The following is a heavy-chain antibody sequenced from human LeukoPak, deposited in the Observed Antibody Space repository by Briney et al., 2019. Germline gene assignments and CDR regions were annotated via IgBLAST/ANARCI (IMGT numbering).Heavy chain of an antibody. CDR1: GFTSSSYA. J-gene: IGHJ3*02. CDR3: ARDPMVRGDKPDDAFDI. CDR2: ISYDGSNK. V-gene: IGHV3-30*04. Sequence: GGSLRLSCAASGFTSSSYAMHWVRQAPGKGLEWVAVISYDGSNKYYADSVKGRFTISRDNSKNTLYLQMNSLRAEDTAVYYCARDPMVRGDKPDDAFDIWGQGTMVTVSS. D-gene: IGHD3-10*01.